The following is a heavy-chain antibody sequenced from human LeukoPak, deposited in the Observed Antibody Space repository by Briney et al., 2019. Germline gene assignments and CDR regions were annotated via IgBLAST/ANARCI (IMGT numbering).Heavy chain of an antibody. CDR2: INHSGST. J-gene: IGHJ3*02. Sequence: SETLSLTCAVYGGSFSAYYWSWIRQPPGKGLEWIGEINHSGSTNYNPSLKSRVTISVDTSKNQFSLKLSSATAADTAVYYCAREASGIWGQGTMVTVSS. CDR1: GGSFSAYY. CDR3: AREASGI. V-gene: IGHV4-34*01.